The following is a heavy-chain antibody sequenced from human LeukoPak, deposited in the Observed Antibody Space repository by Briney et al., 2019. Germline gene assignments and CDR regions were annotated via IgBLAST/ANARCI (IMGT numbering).Heavy chain of an antibody. J-gene: IGHJ6*02. CDR2: INHSGST. CDR1: GGSFSGYY. Sequence: SETLSLTCAVYGGSFSGYYWSWIRQPPGKGLEWIGEINHSGSTNYNPSLKSRVTISVDTSKNQFSLKLSSVTAADTAVYYCARGSVTSYYYYYGMDAWGQGTTVTVSS. CDR3: ARGSVTSYYYYYGMDA. V-gene: IGHV4-34*01. D-gene: IGHD4-17*01.